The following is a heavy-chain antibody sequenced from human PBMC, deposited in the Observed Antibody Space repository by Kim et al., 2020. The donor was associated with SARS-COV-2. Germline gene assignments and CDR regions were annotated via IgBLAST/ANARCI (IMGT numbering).Heavy chain of an antibody. Sequence: YTSPATKSQVTISVDTSKNQFSLKLSSVPAADTAVYYCARDLSTMTKGDYWGQGTLVTVSS. J-gene: IGHJ4*02. V-gene: IGHV4-30-2*04. CDR3: ARDLSTMTKGDY. D-gene: IGHD4-17*01.